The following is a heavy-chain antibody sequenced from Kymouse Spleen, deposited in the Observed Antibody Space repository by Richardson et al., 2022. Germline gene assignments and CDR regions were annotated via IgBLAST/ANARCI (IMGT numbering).Heavy chain of an antibody. D-gene: IGHD6-19*01. V-gene: IGHV4-39*01. CDR3: ASIAVAGTGDY. Sequence: QLQLQESGPGLVKPSETLSLTCTVSGGSISSSSYYWGWIRQPPGKGLEWIGSIYYSGSTYYNPSLKSRVTISVDTSKNQFSLKLSSVTAADTAVYYCASIAVAGTGDYWGQGTLVTVSS. J-gene: IGHJ4*02. CDR2: IYYSGST. CDR1: GGSISSSSYY.